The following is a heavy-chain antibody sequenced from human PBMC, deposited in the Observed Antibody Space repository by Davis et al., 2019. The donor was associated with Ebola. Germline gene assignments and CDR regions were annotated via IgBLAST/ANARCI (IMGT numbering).Heavy chain of an antibody. CDR3: ARGWLRSGLDV. Sequence: PSETLSLTCAISGDSVPGNNGAWNWIRQSPSRGLEWLGRTYFTSKWYNDYAVSVKSRIIINPDTSKNQFSLHLNSVTPEDTAVYYCARGWLRSGLDVWGKGAAVTVSS. D-gene: IGHD5-12*01. J-gene: IGHJ6*04. CDR1: GDSVPGNNGA. V-gene: IGHV6-1*01. CDR2: TYFTSKWYN.